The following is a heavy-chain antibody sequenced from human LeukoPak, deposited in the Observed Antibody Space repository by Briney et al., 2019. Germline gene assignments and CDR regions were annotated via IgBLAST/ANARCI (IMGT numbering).Heavy chain of an antibody. CDR2: IYYSGST. CDR1: GGSISSSSYC. Sequence: SETLSLTCTVSGGSISSSSYCWGWLRQPPGTGLEWIGSIYYSGSTYYNPSLKSRVTISVDTSKNQFSLKLSSVTAADTAVYYCARQGLVQTTPKDAFDIWGQGTMVTVSS. V-gene: IGHV4-39*01. J-gene: IGHJ3*02. D-gene: IGHD4-17*01. CDR3: ARQGLVQTTPKDAFDI.